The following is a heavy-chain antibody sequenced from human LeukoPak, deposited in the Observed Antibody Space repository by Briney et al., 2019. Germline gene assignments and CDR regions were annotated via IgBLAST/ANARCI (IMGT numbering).Heavy chain of an antibody. CDR1: GFTVSSNY. CDR2: IYSGGST. J-gene: IGHJ6*03. CDR3: ARGVNERQSLYYYYYYYMDV. Sequence: GGSLRLSCAASGFTVSSNYMSWVRQAPGRGLEWVSVIYSGGSTYYADSVKGRFTLSRDNSKNTLYLQMYSLRAEDTAVYYCARGVNERQSLYYYYYYYMDVWGKGTTVTVSS. V-gene: IGHV3-53*01. D-gene: IGHD1-1*01.